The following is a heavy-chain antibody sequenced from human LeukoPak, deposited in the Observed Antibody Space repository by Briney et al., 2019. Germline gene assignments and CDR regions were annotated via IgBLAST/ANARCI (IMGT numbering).Heavy chain of an antibody. D-gene: IGHD6-6*01. J-gene: IGHJ6*03. CDR1: GFTFDDYA. CDR3: ARAGVPTSSQLVYYYYYMDV. CDR2: ISWNSGSI. V-gene: IGHV3-9*01. Sequence: GGSLRLSCAASGFTFDDYAMHWVRQAPGKGLEWVSGISWNSGSIGYADSVKGRFTISRDNAKNSLYLQMNSLRAEDTAVYYCARAGVPTSSQLVYYYYYMDVWGKGTTVTVSS.